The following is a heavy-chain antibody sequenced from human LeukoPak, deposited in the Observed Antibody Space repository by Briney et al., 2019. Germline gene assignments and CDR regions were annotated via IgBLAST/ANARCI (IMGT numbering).Heavy chain of an antibody. CDR2: ITSSSTYI. J-gene: IGHJ4*02. V-gene: IGHV3-11*06. CDR3: AREPGRDYYGAGSYSDY. Sequence: PGGSLRLSCAASGFTFSDYYMSWIRQAPGKGLEWVSSITSSSTYIYYADSVKGRFTISRDNAKNSLYLQMNSLRAEDTAVYYCAREPGRDYYGAGSYSDYWGQGTLVTVSP. D-gene: IGHD3-10*01. CDR1: GFTFSDYY.